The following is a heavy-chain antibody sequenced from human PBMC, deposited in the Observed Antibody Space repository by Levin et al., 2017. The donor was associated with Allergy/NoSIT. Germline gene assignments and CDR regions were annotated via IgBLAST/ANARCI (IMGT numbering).Heavy chain of an antibody. CDR2: ISYDGSNK. D-gene: IGHD2-2*01. V-gene: IGHV3-30*18. CDR3: AKDLEDFGAVVPAATDYYYDGMDV. Sequence: GGSLRLSCAASGFTFSSYGMHWVRQAPGKGLEWVAVISYDGSNKYYADSVKGRFTISRDNSKNTLYLQMNSLRAEDTAVYYCAKDLEDFGAVVPAATDYYYDGMDVWGQGTTVTVSS. CDR1: GFTFSSYG. J-gene: IGHJ6*01.